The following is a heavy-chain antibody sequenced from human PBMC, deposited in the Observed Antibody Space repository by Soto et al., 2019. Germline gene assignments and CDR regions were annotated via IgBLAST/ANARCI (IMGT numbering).Heavy chain of an antibody. CDR1: GGSFSGYY. CDR2: INHNGST. J-gene: IGHJ5*02. D-gene: IGHD3-16*01. V-gene: IGHV4-34*01. CDR3: ARGKFSFRWFDP. Sequence: PSETLSLTCAVYGGSFSGYYWSWIRQPPGKGLEWIGEINHNGSTNYNPSLKSRVTISVDTSKNQFSLKLSSVTAADTVVYYCARGKFSFRWFDPWGQGTLVTVSS.